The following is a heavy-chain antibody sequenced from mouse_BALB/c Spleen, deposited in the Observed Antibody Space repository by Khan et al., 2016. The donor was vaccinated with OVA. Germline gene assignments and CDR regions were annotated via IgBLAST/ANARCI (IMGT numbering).Heavy chain of an antibody. CDR1: SDTFSDYA. CDR3: AKGDFLLRLRGMDY. V-gene: IGHV1S137*01. J-gene: IGHJ4*01. D-gene: IGHD1-1*01. CDR2: ISTYNGNT. Sequence: VELVESGPEVVRPGVAVKISCKGSSDTFSDYAMHWVKQSHAKSLEWIGVISTYNGNTNYNQKFKGRATMTVDKSSSTAYMELARLTSEDSANYYCAKGDFLLRLRGMDYWGQGTSVTVSS.